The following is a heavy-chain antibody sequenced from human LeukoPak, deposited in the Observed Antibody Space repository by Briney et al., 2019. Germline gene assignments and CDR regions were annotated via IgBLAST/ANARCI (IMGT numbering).Heavy chain of an antibody. CDR1: GYTFTSYY. Sequence: ASVKVSCKASGYTFTSYYMHWVRQAPGQGLEWMGIINPSGGSTSYAQKFQGRVTMTRDMFTSTVYMELSSLRSEDTAVYYCARDSRGLSSYYYMDVWGKGTTVTVSS. D-gene: IGHD3-16*02. J-gene: IGHJ6*03. CDR3: ARDSRGLSSYYYMDV. CDR2: INPSGGST. V-gene: IGHV1-46*01.